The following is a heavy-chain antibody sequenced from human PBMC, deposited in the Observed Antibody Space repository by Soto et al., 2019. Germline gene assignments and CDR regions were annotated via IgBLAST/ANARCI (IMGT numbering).Heavy chain of an antibody. D-gene: IGHD6-19*01. CDR2: ISYDGSDK. CDR3: ARLAVANWGLYDGMDV. J-gene: IGHJ6*02. Sequence: GGSLRLSCAASGFTFSSYAMHWVRQAPGKGLEWVALISYDGSDKDYADSVKGRFTISRDNSMNTLFLQMNSLRAEDTAMYYCARLAVANWGLYDGMDVWGQGTTVTVSS. V-gene: IGHV3-30-3*01. CDR1: GFTFSSYA.